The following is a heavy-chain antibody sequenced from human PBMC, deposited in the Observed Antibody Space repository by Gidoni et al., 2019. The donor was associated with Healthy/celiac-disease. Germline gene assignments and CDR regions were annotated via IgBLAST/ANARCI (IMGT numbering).Heavy chain of an antibody. CDR1: GGSISSYY. Sequence: QVQLQESGPGLVKPSETLSLTCTVSGGSISSYYWSWSRQPPGKGLEWIGYIYYSGSTNYNPSLKSRVTISGDTSKNQFSLKLSSVTAADTAVYYCARAPFGVGVTWFDPWGQGTLVTVSS. V-gene: IGHV4-59*01. D-gene: IGHD3-3*01. J-gene: IGHJ5*02. CDR3: ARAPFGVGVTWFDP. CDR2: IYYSGST.